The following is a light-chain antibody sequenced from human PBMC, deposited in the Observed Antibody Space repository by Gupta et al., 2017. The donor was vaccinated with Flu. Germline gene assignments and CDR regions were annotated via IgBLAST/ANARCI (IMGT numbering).Light chain of an antibody. V-gene: IGKV4-1*01. CDR3: QQYYSTPIT. J-gene: IGKJ5*01. CDR2: WAS. Sequence: NCKSSQSVLYSSNNRNYLAWYQQKPGQPPKLVIYWASTRESGVPDRFSGSGSGTDFTLTISSLQAEDVAVYYCQQYYSTPITFGQGTRLEIK. CDR1: QSVLYSSNNRNY.